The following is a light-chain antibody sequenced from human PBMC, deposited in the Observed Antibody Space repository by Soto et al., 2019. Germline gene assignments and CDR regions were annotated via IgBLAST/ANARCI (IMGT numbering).Light chain of an antibody. Sequence: QSARTQPASVSGSPGQSITISCTGTSSDVGGYNYVSWYQPHPGKAPKLMIYDVSNRPSGGSNRFSGSKSGNTASLTISGLPAEDEADYYCSSYTSSSTVVFGGGTKLTV. CDR1: SSDVGGYNY. CDR2: DVS. V-gene: IGLV2-14*01. CDR3: SSYTSSSTVV. J-gene: IGLJ2*01.